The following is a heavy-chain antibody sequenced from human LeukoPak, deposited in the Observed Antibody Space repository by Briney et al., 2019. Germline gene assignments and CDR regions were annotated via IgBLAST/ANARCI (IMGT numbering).Heavy chain of an antibody. V-gene: IGHV3-7*01. D-gene: IGHD3-10*01. Sequence: GGSLRLSCGVSGFTFSTYWTTWVRQAPGKGLEWVANIKQDGSEKNYVDSVKGRFSISRDNAKNSVYLQMNSLRVEDTAVYYCARGGDYFASGSYYTPSHWGQGTLVTVSS. J-gene: IGHJ4*02. CDR1: GFTFSTYW. CDR3: ARGGDYFASGSYYTPSH. CDR2: IKQDGSEK.